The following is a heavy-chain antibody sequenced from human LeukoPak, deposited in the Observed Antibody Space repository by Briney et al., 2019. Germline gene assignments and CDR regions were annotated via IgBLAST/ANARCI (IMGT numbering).Heavy chain of an antibody. CDR1: GCTFSYYA. J-gene: IGHJ4*02. CDR2: IWSDGSNK. Sequence: PGGSRRLSCSASGCTFSYYAIHWVRQAPGKGLEWVALIWSDGSNKYYADSVKGRITISRDNSKNTVYLQMNSLRAEDTAVYYCARELFSSGSCPDGWGQGTLVTVSS. V-gene: IGHV3-33*01. CDR3: ARELFSSGSCPDG. D-gene: IGHD3-10*01.